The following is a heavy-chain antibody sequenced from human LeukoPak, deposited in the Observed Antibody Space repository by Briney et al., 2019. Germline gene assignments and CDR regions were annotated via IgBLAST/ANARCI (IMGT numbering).Heavy chain of an antibody. D-gene: IGHD2-15*01. CDR1: GFTVSSNY. CDR3: AKADQAYCGGGSCYFQSY. J-gene: IGHJ4*02. Sequence: GGSLRLSCAASGFTVSSNYMSWVRQAPGKGLEWVSVIYSGGSTYYAGSVKGRFTISRDNSKNTLYLQMNSLRVEDTAVYFCAKADQAYCGGGSCYFQSYWGQGTLVTVSS. V-gene: IGHV3-66*01. CDR2: IYSGGST.